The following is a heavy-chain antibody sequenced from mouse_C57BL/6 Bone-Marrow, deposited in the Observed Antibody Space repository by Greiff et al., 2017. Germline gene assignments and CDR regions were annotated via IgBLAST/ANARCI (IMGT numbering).Heavy chain of an antibody. CDR3: ARDSSGYNYAMDY. CDR1: GYTFTSYW. D-gene: IGHD3-2*02. Sequence: QVQLQQPGAELVKPGASVKLSCKASGYTFTSYWMHWVKQRPGQGLEWIGMIHPNSGSTNYNEKFKSKATLTVDKSSSTAYMQLSILTSEDSAVYYCARDSSGYNYAMDYWGQGTSVTVSS. V-gene: IGHV1-64*01. J-gene: IGHJ4*01. CDR2: IHPNSGST.